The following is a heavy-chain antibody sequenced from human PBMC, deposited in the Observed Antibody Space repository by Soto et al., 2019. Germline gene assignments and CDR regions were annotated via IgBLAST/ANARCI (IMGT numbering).Heavy chain of an antibody. CDR2: MSVSGST. V-gene: IGHV3-23*01. J-gene: IGHJ6*04. D-gene: IGHD5-18*01. CDR1: GFTCNSYA. CDR3: AKKVGPPGYSYGFYGMDV. Sequence: EVQVLESGGGLVQPGGSLRLSCAASGFTCNSYAMTWVRQAPGKGLEWVSAMSVSGSTHYAASVKGRFTISRDNTKNTLYLQMNSLRAEDTAIYYCAKKVGPPGYSYGFYGMDVRGKRTKVSVSS.